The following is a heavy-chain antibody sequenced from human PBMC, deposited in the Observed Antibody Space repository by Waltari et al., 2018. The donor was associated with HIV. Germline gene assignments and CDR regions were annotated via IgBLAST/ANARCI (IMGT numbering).Heavy chain of an antibody. CDR2: ALYTGRVD. CDR1: GGSIANTDSF. D-gene: IGHD1-26*01. V-gene: IGHV4-39*07. CDR3: VKDMGRGGARGFWYFDL. Sequence: QLQLRESGPGLVKPSETLSLTCTVSGGSIANTDSFWGWIRPSPGKGLEWIGSALYTGRVDLDTWQFFSRPSRRSRVAIAVDTSTNQFSLRLNSVTAADTAFYYCVKDMGRGGARGFWYFDLWGRGTLVTVSS. J-gene: IGHJ2*01.